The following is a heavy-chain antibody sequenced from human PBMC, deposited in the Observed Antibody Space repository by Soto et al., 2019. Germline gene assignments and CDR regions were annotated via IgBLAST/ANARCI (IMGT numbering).Heavy chain of an antibody. Sequence: GGSLRLSCAASGFTFSSYSMNWVRQAPGKGLEWVSYISSSSSTIYYADSVKGRFTISRDNAKNSLYLQMNSLRDEDTAVYYCARDHRSLLWFGEPSPHLGAFDIWGQGTMVTVSS. CDR1: GFTFSSYS. D-gene: IGHD3-10*01. J-gene: IGHJ3*02. V-gene: IGHV3-48*02. CDR2: ISSSSSTI. CDR3: ARDHRSLLWFGEPSPHLGAFDI.